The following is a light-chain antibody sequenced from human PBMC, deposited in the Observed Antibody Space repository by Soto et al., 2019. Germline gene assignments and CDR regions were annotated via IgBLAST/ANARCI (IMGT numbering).Light chain of an antibody. V-gene: IGKV1-27*01. CDR2: AAS. CDR1: QGISNY. CDR3: QQYKSAPFFT. Sequence: DLQMTQSPSSLSASVGDRVTITCRASQGISNYLAWYQQKPGKVPKLLIYAASTLQSGVPSRFSGSGSGTDFTLTISSLQPEDVATYYCQQYKSAPFFTFGPGTKVDI. J-gene: IGKJ3*01.